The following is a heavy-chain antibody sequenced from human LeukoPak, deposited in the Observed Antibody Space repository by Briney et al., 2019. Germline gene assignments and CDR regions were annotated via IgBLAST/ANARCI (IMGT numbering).Heavy chain of an antibody. D-gene: IGHD2-8*01. CDR1: GGTFSSYA. J-gene: IGHJ4*02. V-gene: IGHV1-18*01. CDR2: ISAYNGNT. Sequence: ASVKVSCKASGGTFSSYAISWVRQAPGQGLEWMGWISAYNGNTNYAQMLQGRVTMTTDTSTSTAYMELRSLRSDDTAVYYCARDCTNGVCYSLYWGQGTLVTVSS. CDR3: ARDCTNGVCYSLY.